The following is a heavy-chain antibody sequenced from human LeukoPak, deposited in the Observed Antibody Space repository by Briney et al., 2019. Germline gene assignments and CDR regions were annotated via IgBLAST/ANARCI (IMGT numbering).Heavy chain of an antibody. Sequence: PSETLSLTRAVYGGSFSGYYWSWIRQPPGKGLEWIGEINHSGSTNDNPSLKRRVTISVDTSKNQFSLKMSSVTAADKAVYYCARVMTTVTMDYWGQGTLVTVSS. CDR2: INHSGST. CDR1: GGSFSGYY. D-gene: IGHD4-17*01. J-gene: IGHJ4*02. CDR3: ARVMTTVTMDY. V-gene: IGHV4-34*01.